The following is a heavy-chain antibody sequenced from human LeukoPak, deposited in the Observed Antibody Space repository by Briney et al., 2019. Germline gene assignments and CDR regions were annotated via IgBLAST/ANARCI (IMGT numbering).Heavy chain of an antibody. CDR3: ARDPDCSSTSCQKAGPD. D-gene: IGHD2-2*01. Sequence: SQTLSLTCTVSGGSISSGDYYWSWIRQPPGKGLEWIGYIYYSGSTYYKPSLKSRVTISVDTSKNQFSLKLSSVTAADTAVYYCARDPDCSSTSCQKAGPDWGQGTLVTVSS. V-gene: IGHV4-30-4*01. CDR2: IYYSGST. CDR1: GGSISSGDYY. J-gene: IGHJ4*02.